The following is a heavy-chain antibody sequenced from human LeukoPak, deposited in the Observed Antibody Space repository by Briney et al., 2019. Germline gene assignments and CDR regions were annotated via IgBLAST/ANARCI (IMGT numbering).Heavy chain of an antibody. J-gene: IGHJ4*02. Sequence: HSGGSLRLSCAASGFAFSSYSVNWVRQAPGKGLEWVSYITSSSSAIYYADSVKGRFTISRDNAKNSLYLQMNSLRAEDTAVYYCARKSGSSGYPFDYWGQGTVVTVSS. CDR3: ARKSGSSGYPFDY. CDR1: GFAFSSYS. V-gene: IGHV3-48*01. D-gene: IGHD3-22*01. CDR2: ITSSSSAI.